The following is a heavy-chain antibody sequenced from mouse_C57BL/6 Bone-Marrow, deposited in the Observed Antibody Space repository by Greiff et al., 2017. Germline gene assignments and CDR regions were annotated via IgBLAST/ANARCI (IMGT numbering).Heavy chain of an antibody. J-gene: IGHJ4*01. CDR3: ARTRLLRWAMGY. CDR1: GYTFTSYW. V-gene: IGHV1-69*01. Sequence: QVQLQQPGAELVMPGASVKLSCKASGYTFTSYWMHWVKQRPGQGLEWIGEIDPSDSYTNYNKKFKGKSTLTVDKSSSKADMQLSSLTSEDSAVYYCARTRLLRWAMGYWGQGTSVTVSS. D-gene: IGHD2-3*01. CDR2: IDPSDSYT.